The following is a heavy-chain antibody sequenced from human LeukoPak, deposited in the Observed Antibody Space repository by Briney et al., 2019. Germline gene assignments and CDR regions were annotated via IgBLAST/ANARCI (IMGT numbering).Heavy chain of an antibody. CDR1: GFTFSTYS. D-gene: IGHD1-1*01. CDR2: IRHDSSDI. J-gene: IGHJ4*02. CDR3: ARVRNWTDDSDY. Sequence: PGGSLRLSCAVSGFTFSTYSMNSVRQAPGKGLEWISFIRHDSSDIYYADSVKGRLTISRDNAKNSLYLQMNSLRAEDTAVYYCARVRNWTDDSDYWGQGTLVTVSS. V-gene: IGHV3-21*05.